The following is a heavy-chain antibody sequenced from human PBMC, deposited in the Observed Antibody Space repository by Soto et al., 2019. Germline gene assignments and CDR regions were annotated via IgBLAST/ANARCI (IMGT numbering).Heavy chain of an antibody. CDR2: MIPNSGGT. D-gene: IGHD1-1*01. J-gene: IGHJ4*02. CDR3: ARDPSPPEENWNGAYNYLGH. Sequence: XSVKVSCKASGYTFTGYYIHWVRQSPGQGLEWMGWMIPNSGGTNYAQKFQGRVTFTRDTSISTAYMELSSLRSDDTAVYFCARDPSPPEENWNGAYNYLGHWGQGTLVTVSS. CDR1: GYTFTGYY. V-gene: IGHV1-2*02.